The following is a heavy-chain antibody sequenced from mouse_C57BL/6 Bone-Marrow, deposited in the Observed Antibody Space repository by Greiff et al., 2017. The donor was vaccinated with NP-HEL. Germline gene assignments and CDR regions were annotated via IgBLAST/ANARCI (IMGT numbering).Heavy chain of an antibody. Sequence: VQLQQSGPVLVKPGASVKLSCKASGYTFTDYYMNWVKQSHGKSLEWIGVINPYNGGTSYNQKFKGKATLTVDKSSSTAYMELNILTSEDSAVYYCAIYDYDGAWFAYWGQGTLVTVSA. D-gene: IGHD2-4*01. V-gene: IGHV1-19*01. CDR3: AIYDYDGAWFAY. CDR1: GYTFTDYY. J-gene: IGHJ3*01. CDR2: INPYNGGT.